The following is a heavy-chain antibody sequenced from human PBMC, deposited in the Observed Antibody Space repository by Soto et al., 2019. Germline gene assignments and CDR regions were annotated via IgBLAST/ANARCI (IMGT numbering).Heavy chain of an antibody. CDR1: GYTFTSYG. CDR3: ARDLATFPYNWFDP. Sequence: ASVKVSCKASGYTFTSYGISWVRQAPGQGLEWMGWISAYNGNTNYAQKLQGRVTMTTDTSTSTAYMELRSLRSDDTAVYYCARDLATFPYNWFDPWGQGTLVTVSS. D-gene: IGHD2-21*01. V-gene: IGHV1-18*04. J-gene: IGHJ5*02. CDR2: ISAYNGNT.